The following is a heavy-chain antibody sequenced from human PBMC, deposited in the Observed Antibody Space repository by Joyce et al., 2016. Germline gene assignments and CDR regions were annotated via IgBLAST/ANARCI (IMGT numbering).Heavy chain of an antibody. V-gene: IGHV5-10-1*03. CDR2: IDPNDSGT. J-gene: IGHJ4*02. Sequence: EDHLVQSGAEMKKPGESLRISCLVSGYTFVNYWISWVRQMPGKGLEWMGMIDPNDSGTDYSPSFQGHVTISADKSISTAYLQCSSLKASDTPIYYCARHRGGGNFVPFDYWGQGTLVTVSS. CDR3: ARHRGGGNFVPFDY. D-gene: IGHD4-23*01. CDR1: GYTFVNYW.